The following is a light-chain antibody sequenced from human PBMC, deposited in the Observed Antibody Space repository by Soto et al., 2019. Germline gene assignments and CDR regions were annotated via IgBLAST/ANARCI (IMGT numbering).Light chain of an antibody. J-gene: IGKJ1*01. CDR2: DAS. CDR3: QQYKSYPWT. CDR1: QSISSW. Sequence: IQLTQSPSSLSASVGDRVIITCRASQSISSWLAWYQQKPGKAPKLLIYDASRLESGVPSRFSGSGSETEFTLTISSLQPDDFATYYCQQYKSYPWTFGQGTKVDIK. V-gene: IGKV1-5*01.